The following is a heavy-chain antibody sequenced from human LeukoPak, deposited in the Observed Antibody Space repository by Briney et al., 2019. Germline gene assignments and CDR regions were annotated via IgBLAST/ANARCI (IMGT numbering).Heavy chain of an antibody. D-gene: IGHD3-3*01. CDR3: ASGGSGFWSGYSNDAFDI. CDR2: IYYSGST. CDR1: GGSISSYY. Sequence: SETLSLTCTVSGGSISSYYWSWIRQPPGKGLEWIGYIYYSGSTNYNPSLKSRVTISVDTSKNQFSLKLSSVTAADTAVYYCASGGSGFWSGYSNDAFDIWGQGTMVTVSS. V-gene: IGHV4-59*01. J-gene: IGHJ3*02.